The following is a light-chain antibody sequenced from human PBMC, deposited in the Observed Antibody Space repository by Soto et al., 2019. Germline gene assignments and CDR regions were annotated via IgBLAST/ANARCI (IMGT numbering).Light chain of an antibody. CDR3: HQYDNSPLT. Sequence: EIVLTQSPGTLSLSPGERATLSCRASQSVSSSYLAWYQQKPGQAPRLLIYGASSRATGIPDRFSGSGSGTDFTLTISRLEPEDFAVYYCHQYDNSPLTFGQATKVEIK. CDR1: QSVSSSY. V-gene: IGKV3-20*01. CDR2: GAS. J-gene: IGKJ1*01.